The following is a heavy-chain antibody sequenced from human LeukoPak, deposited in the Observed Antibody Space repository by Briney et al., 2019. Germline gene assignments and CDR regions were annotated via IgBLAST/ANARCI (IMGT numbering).Heavy chain of an antibody. CDR3: ARLPYCTNGICLYYFDY. CDR1: GYSFTNYW. D-gene: IGHD2-8*01. Sequence: GESLKISCKGSGYSFTNYWIGWVRQMPGKGLEWMGIIYPSDSDTKYSPSVQGQVTVSADKSISTAYLQWSSLKASDTAMYYCARLPYCTNGICLYYFDYWGQGTLVTVSS. J-gene: IGHJ4*02. CDR2: IYPSDSDT. V-gene: IGHV5-51*01.